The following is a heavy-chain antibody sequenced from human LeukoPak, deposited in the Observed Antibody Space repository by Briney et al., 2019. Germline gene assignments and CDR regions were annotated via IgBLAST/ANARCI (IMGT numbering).Heavy chain of an antibody. Sequence: SVKVSCKASGGTFSSYAISWVRQAPGQGLEWMGGIIPIFGTANYAQKFQGRVTITADESTSTAYMELSSLRSEDTAVYYCARAGYCSSTSCRPNWFDPWGQGTLVTVSS. V-gene: IGHV1-69*13. CDR1: GGTFSSYA. CDR2: IIPIFGTA. D-gene: IGHD2-2*01. J-gene: IGHJ5*02. CDR3: ARAGYCSSTSCRPNWFDP.